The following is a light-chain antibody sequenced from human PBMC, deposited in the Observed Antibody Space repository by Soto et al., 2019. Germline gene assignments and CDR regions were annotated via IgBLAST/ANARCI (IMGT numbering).Light chain of an antibody. CDR3: QQYDVYSPWM. CDR2: KAS. CDR1: QSVSRW. V-gene: IGKV1-5*03. Sequence: DIQITPSPSTLSASVRDRVTLTFRASQSVSRWLAWYKQKPGEAPKLLIYKASNLESGVSSRFSGSGSGTEFTLTISSLQPDDSATYYCQQYDVYSPWMFGQGTKVDIK. J-gene: IGKJ1*01.